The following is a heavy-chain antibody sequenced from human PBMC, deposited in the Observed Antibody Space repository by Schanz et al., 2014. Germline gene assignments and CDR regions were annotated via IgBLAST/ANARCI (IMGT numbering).Heavy chain of an antibody. D-gene: IGHD3-10*01. Sequence: EVQLVESGGGLVKPGGSLRLSCAASTSIFNHAWMSWVRQAPGKGLEWVSFVHPGGSTYYPDSVKGRFTISRDSSKNTLYLQMNSLRPEDTAVYYCAKYRGYYRVSGSYRELEYWGQGTLVTVSS. CDR3: AKYRGYYRVSGSYRELEY. CDR1: TSIFNHAW. V-gene: IGHV3-66*01. J-gene: IGHJ4*02. CDR2: VHPGGST.